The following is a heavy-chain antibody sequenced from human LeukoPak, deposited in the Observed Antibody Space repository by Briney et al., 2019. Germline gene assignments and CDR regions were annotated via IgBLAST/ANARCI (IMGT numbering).Heavy chain of an antibody. V-gene: IGHV4-34*09. Sequence: SETLSLTCAVYGGSFSGYYWSWIRQPPGKGLEWIGYIYYSGSTYYNPSLKSRVTISVDTSKNQFSLKLSSVTAADTAVYYCAGESHLWFGNYLYWGQGTLVTVSS. J-gene: IGHJ4*02. D-gene: IGHD3-10*01. CDR1: GGSFSGYY. CDR2: IYYSGST. CDR3: AGESHLWFGNYLY.